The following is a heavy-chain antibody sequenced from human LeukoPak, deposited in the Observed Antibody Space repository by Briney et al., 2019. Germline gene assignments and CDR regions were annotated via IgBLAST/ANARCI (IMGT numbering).Heavy chain of an antibody. Sequence: SGGSLRLSCAASGFTFSSYGMHWVRQAPGKGLEWVAFIRYDGSNKYYADSVKGRFTISRDNSKNTLYLQMNSLRAEDTAVYYCAKGESITMVRGVALDYWGQGTLVTVPS. J-gene: IGHJ4*02. V-gene: IGHV3-30*02. D-gene: IGHD3-10*01. CDR2: IRYDGSNK. CDR1: GFTFSSYG. CDR3: AKGESITMVRGVALDY.